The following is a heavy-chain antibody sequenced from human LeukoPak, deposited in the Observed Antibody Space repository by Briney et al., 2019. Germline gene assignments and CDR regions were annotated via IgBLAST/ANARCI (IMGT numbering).Heavy chain of an antibody. Sequence: KPSETLSLTCTVSGGSISSSSYYWGWIRQPPGKGLEWIGSIYYSGSTYYNLSLKSRVTISVDTSKNQFSLKLSSVTAADTAVYYCARHRLVVPAAYYYYYMDVWGKGTTVTVSS. D-gene: IGHD2-2*01. CDR2: IYYSGST. J-gene: IGHJ6*03. V-gene: IGHV4-39*01. CDR1: GGSISSSSYY. CDR3: ARHRLVVPAAYYYYYMDV.